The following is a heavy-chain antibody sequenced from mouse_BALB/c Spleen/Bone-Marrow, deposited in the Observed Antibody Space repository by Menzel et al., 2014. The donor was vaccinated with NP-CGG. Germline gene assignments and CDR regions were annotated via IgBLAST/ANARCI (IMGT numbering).Heavy chain of an antibody. CDR2: SRNTANDYTT. Sequence: EVQRVESGGGLVQPGGSLRLSCATSGFTFSDFYMEWVRQPTGKRLEWIAGSRNTANDYTTEYRASVKGRFIVSRDTSQSSLFLQMNGLRAEDTAIYYCARDPGNRAMYYRGQGTSVTVS. J-gene: IGHJ4*01. D-gene: IGHD1-1*01. CDR3: ARDPGNRAMYY. CDR1: GFTFSDFY. V-gene: IGHV7-1*02.